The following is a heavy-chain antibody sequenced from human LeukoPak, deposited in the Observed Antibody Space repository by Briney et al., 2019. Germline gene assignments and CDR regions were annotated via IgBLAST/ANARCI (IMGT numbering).Heavy chain of an antibody. CDR2: IRIKAYGGTT. V-gene: IGHV3-49*04. Sequence: GRSLRLSCTTSGFKFGDYAMSWVRQAPGKGLEWVGFIRIKAYGGTTEYAASVNGRFTISRDDSRSIAFLHMNSLKIEDTGVYYCTRDQFRYGSHADYWGQGTLVTVSS. CDR1: GFKFGDYA. J-gene: IGHJ4*02. D-gene: IGHD5-18*01. CDR3: TRDQFRYGSHADY.